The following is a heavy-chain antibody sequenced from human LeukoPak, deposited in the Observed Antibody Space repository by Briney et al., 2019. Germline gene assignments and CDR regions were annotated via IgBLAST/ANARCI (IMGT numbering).Heavy chain of an antibody. V-gene: IGHV3-48*03. D-gene: IGHD3-10*01. J-gene: IGHJ3*02. CDR2: ISSSGSTI. CDR3: ARGAGAFDI. Sequence: PGGSLRLSCAASGFTFSSYEMNWVRQAPGKGLEWVSYISSSGSTIYYADSVKGRFTISRDNSKNTLYLQMNSLRADDTAAYYCARGAGAFDIWGQGTMVTVSS. CDR1: GFTFSSYE.